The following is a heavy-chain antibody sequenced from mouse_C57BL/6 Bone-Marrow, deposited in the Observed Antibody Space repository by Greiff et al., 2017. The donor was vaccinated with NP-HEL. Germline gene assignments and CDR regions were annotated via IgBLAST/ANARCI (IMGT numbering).Heavy chain of an antibody. V-gene: IGHV1-4*01. CDR1: GYTFTSYT. CDR3: AGGNSFAY. CDR2: INPSSGDT. D-gene: IGHD2-1*01. J-gene: IGHJ3*01. Sequence: QVQLKQSGAELARPGASVKMSCKASGYTFTSYTMHWVKQRPGQGLEWIGYINPSSGDTKYNQKFKDKATLTADKSSSTAYMELSSLTSDDSAVSYFAGGNSFAYWGQGTLVTVSA.